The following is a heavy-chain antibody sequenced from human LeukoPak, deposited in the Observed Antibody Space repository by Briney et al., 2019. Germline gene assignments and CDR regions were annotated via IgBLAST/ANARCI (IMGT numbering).Heavy chain of an antibody. V-gene: IGHV3-23*01. CDR2: ISNSDGST. CDR3: AKATGTLGN. J-gene: IGHJ4*02. D-gene: IGHD1-1*01. Sequence: GGSLRLSCEASGFTFSSYAMSWVRQAPGKGLEWVSTISNSDGSTYYADSVKGRFTISRDNPKNTLYLQMNSLAAEDTAMYYCAKATGTLGNWGQGTLVTVSS. CDR1: GFTFSSYA.